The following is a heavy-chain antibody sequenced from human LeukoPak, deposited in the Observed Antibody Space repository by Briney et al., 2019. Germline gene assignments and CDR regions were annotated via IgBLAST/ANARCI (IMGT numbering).Heavy chain of an antibody. D-gene: IGHD6-19*01. Sequence: PGGSLRLSCAASGFTFSSYAMSWVRQAPGKGLEWVSAISGSGGSTYYADSVKGRFTISRDNSKNTLYLQMNSLRAEDTAVYYCAKDGEWLVSSYYYYYMDVWGKGTTVTVSS. J-gene: IGHJ6*03. CDR1: GFTFSSYA. CDR2: ISGSGGST. CDR3: AKDGEWLVSSYYYYYMDV. V-gene: IGHV3-23*01.